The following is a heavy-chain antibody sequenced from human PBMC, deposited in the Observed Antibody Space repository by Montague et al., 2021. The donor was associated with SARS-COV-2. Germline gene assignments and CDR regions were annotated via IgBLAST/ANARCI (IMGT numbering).Heavy chain of an antibody. Sequence: SETLSLTCTVSGGSISSYYWSWIRQPPGKGLEWIGYIYYRGSTNXNPSLKSRVTISVDTSKNQFSLKLSSVTVADTAVYYCARIWYSSGYQGIYYFDYWGQGTLVTVSS. D-gene: IGHD3-22*01. CDR3: ARIWYSSGYQGIYYFDY. J-gene: IGHJ4*02. V-gene: IGHV4-59*01. CDR2: IYYRGST. CDR1: GGSISSYY.